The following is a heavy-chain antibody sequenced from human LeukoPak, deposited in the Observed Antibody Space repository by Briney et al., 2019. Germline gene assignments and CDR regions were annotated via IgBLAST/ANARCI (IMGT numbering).Heavy chain of an antibody. J-gene: IGHJ6*02. Sequence: XXDXXWSWIRQPPGKGLEWIGYIYYSGSTYYNPSLKSRVTISVDTSKNQFSLKLSSVTAADTAVYYCASIAAAATYYYYGMDVWGQGTTVTVSS. CDR2: IYYSGST. D-gene: IGHD6-13*01. V-gene: IGHV4-30-4*01. CDR1: XXDXX. CDR3: ASIAAAATYYYYGMDV.